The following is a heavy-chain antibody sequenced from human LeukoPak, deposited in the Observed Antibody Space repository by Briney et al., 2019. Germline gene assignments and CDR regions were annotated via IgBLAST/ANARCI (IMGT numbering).Heavy chain of an antibody. D-gene: IGHD3-9*01. Sequence: SDTLSLTCTVSGASITSFYWNWIRQPPGKGLEWIGYIYNSGSTNYTPSLKSRVAISVDTSKNQFSLKLSSMTAADKAFYYWETRANDILTGFMAFDIWGQGTMVTVSS. CDR1: GASITSFY. V-gene: IGHV4-59*08. CDR2: IYNSGST. CDR3: ETRANDILTGFMAFDI. J-gene: IGHJ3*02.